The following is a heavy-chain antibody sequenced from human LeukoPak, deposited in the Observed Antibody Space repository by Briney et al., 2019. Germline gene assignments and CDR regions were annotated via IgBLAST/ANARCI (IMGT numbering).Heavy chain of an antibody. CDR1: GFTFSSYS. V-gene: IGHV3-21*01. J-gene: IGHJ4*02. CDR3: ARGGYDYRTEDGY. CDR2: ISSSSSYI. D-gene: IGHD5-12*01. Sequence: GGSLRLSCAASGFTFSSYSMNWVRQAPGKGLEWVSSISSSSSYIYYADSVKGRFTTSRDNAKNSLYLQMNSLRAEDTAVYYCARGGYDYRTEDGYWGQGTLVTVSS.